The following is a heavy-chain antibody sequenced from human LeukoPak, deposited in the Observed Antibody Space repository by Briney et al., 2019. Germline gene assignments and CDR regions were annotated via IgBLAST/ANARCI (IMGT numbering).Heavy chain of an antibody. CDR3: ARAPGDSGYDWAYYFDY. CDR2: IYYSGRT. Sequence: PSQTLSLTCTVSGGSISRGGYYWSWIRPHPGKGLEWIGYIYYSGRTYYNPSLKSRVTISVDTSKNQFSLKLSSVTAADTAVYYCARAPGDSGYDWAYYFDYWGQGTLVTVSS. V-gene: IGHV4-31*03. J-gene: IGHJ4*02. CDR1: GGSISRGGYY. D-gene: IGHD5-12*01.